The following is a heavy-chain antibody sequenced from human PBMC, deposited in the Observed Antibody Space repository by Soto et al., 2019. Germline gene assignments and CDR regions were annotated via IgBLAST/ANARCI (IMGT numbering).Heavy chain of an antibody. D-gene: IGHD3-22*01. CDR3: ARDHHSYYDTSGYYPYFDF. CDR2: IYYTGST. CDR1: GGSVNTAPYH. J-gene: IGHJ4*02. V-gene: IGHV4-61*01. Sequence: PLETLSPTCTVPGGSVNTAPYHWSWIRQSPRNGLEWIGNIYYTGSTNYNPSFESRVAISLDTSNNQFSLRLTSLTAADTAVYFCARDHHSYYDTSGYYPYFDFWGQGALVTVSS.